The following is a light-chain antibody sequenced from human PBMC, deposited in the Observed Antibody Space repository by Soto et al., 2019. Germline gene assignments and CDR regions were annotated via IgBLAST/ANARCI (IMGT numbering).Light chain of an antibody. J-gene: IGKJ1*01. CDR2: GAS. V-gene: IGKV1-39*01. CDR3: QPTRTAPRT. CDR1: QGISTF. Sequence: DIQMTQSPSSLFANVGDRVTITCRASQGISTFLHWYQQRPGRAPTLLIFGASNLQTEVPSRFSGRGSGTEFTLTISSQQPEDIATYYCQPTRTAPRTFGQGTKVEVK.